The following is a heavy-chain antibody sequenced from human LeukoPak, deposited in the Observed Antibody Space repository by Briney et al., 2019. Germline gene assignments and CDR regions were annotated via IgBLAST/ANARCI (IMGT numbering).Heavy chain of an antibody. Sequence: RASVKVSCKASGYTFTGYYMHWVRQAPGQGLEWMGWINPNSGGTNYAQKFQGWVTMTRDTSISTAYMELSRLRSDDTAVYYCARGPWADLVVPAAISWFDPWGQGTLVTVSS. CDR2: INPNSGGT. CDR1: GYTFTGYY. J-gene: IGHJ5*02. CDR3: ARGPWADLVVPAAISWFDP. D-gene: IGHD2-2*01. V-gene: IGHV1-2*04.